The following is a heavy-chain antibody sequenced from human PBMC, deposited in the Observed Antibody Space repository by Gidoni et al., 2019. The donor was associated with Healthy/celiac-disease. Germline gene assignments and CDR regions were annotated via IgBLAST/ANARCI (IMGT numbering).Heavy chain of an antibody. CDR3: ARVPIGIFGVVTGLDY. CDR1: VYTFTGYY. CDR2: IKPNSGGT. J-gene: IGHJ4*02. V-gene: IGHV1-2*06. Sequence: QVQLVQSGAEVTKPGASVKFSCKASVYTFTGYYMHWVRQAPGQGLEWMGRIKPNSGGTNYAQKFQGRVTMTRDTSISTAYMELSRLRSDDTAVYYCARVPIGIFGVVTGLDYWGQGTLVTVSS. D-gene: IGHD3-3*01.